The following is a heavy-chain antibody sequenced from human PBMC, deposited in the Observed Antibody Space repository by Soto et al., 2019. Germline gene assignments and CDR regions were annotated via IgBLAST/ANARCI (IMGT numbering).Heavy chain of an antibody. D-gene: IGHD2-21*02. Sequence: QVQLQESGTGLVKPSQTLSLTCTVSGGSISSGGYYWSWIRQHPGKGLEWIGYIYYSGSTYYNPSLKSRVTISVDTSKNQFSLKLSSVTAADTAVHYCARVCGGDCHYGMDVWGQGTTVTVSS. CDR3: ARVCGGDCHYGMDV. V-gene: IGHV4-31*03. J-gene: IGHJ6*02. CDR1: GGSISSGGYY. CDR2: IYYSGST.